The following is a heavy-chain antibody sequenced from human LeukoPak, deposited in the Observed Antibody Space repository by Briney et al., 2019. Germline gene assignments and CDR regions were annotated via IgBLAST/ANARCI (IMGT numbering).Heavy chain of an antibody. Sequence: PGGSLRLSCAASGFTFSNYAMRWVRQAPGKGLEWVSGISGSGDSTYYADSVKGRFTISRDNSKNTLYLQMNSLRAEDTSVYYCAKGGGDGDYVYFDYWGQGTLVTVSS. V-gene: IGHV3-23*01. CDR1: GFTFSNYA. CDR3: AKGGGDGDYVYFDY. CDR2: ISGSGDST. D-gene: IGHD4-17*01. J-gene: IGHJ4*02.